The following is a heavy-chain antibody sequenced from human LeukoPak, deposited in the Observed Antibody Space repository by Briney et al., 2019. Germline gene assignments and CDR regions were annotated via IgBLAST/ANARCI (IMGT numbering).Heavy chain of an antibody. CDR1: GYTFTGYY. Sequence: ASVEVSCKASGYTFTGYYMHWVRQAPGQGLEWMGWINPNSGGTNYAQKFQGRVTMTRDTSISTAYMELSRLRSDDTAVYYCARGVDFWSGYGYWGQGTLVTVSS. D-gene: IGHD3-3*01. V-gene: IGHV1-2*02. CDR2: INPNSGGT. J-gene: IGHJ4*02. CDR3: ARGVDFWSGYGY.